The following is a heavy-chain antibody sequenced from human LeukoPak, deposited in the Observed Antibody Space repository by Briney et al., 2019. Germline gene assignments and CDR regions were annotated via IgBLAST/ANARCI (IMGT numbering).Heavy chain of an antibody. CDR2: IYYSGST. V-gene: IGHV4-59*01. Sequence: SETLSLTCTVSGVSISSYYWSWIRQPPGKGLEWIGYIYYSGSTNYNPSLKSRVTISVDTSKNQFSLKLSSVTAADTAVYYCARGVYSSSWTPPGYWGQGTLVTVSS. D-gene: IGHD6-13*01. CDR1: GVSISSYY. CDR3: ARGVYSSSWTPPGY. J-gene: IGHJ4*02.